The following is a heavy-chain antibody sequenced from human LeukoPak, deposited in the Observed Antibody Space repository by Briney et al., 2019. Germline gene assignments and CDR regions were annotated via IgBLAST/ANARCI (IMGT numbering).Heavy chain of an antibody. CDR2: INHSGST. Sequence: PSETLSLTCSVSDDSITMYYWSWIRQPPGKGLEWIGEINHSGSTNYNPSLKSRVTISVDTSKNQFSLKLSSVTAADTAVYYCARADSGYDYLDYWGQGTLVTVSS. J-gene: IGHJ4*02. D-gene: IGHD5-12*01. V-gene: IGHV4-34*01. CDR3: ARADSGYDYLDY. CDR1: DDSITMYY.